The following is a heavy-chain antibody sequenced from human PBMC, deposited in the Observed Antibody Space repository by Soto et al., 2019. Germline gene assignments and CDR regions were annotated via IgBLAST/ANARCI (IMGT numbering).Heavy chain of an antibody. J-gene: IGHJ4*02. D-gene: IGHD2-8*02. CDR3: AQLGTTSRFCTDTSCLLIFDY. V-gene: IGHV3-23*01. CDR2: ITESGGTT. Sequence: EVQFLESGGGLVQPGGSLKLSCAASGFIFRNYVMSWVRQSPGKGLEWVSAITESGGTTYYADSVKGRFTISRDNSKNTLYLQLDSLRAEDTAVYYCAQLGTTSRFCTDTSCLLIFDYWGQGTLVTVSS. CDR1: GFIFRNYV.